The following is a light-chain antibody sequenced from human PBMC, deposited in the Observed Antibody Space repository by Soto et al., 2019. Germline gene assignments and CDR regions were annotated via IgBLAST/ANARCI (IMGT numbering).Light chain of an antibody. CDR1: SXDVGGYNY. V-gene: IGLV2-14*01. CDR3: FSYTSSTAHV. J-gene: IGLJ1*01. CDR2: EVS. Sequence: QSVLTQPASVSGSPGPSITISCTGTSXDVGGYNYVSWYQLHPGKAPKLMIYEVSNRPSGISNRFSASKSGNTASLTISGLQAEYEADYYCFSYTSSTAHVFGTGTKVTVL.